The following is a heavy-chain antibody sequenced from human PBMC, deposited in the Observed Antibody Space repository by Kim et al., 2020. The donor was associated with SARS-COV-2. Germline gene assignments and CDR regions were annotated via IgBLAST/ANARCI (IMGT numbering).Heavy chain of an antibody. J-gene: IGHJ3*01. Sequence: YAMPWVRQPPGKGLEWVAVISYDGSIKYYADSLKGQFTVSRDSSHNTLYLQMRSLRPEDTALYYCAKSSDFFWFKKGLNAFDLWGRGTMV. V-gene: IGHV3-30*18. CDR1: YA. CDR3: AKSSDFFWFKKGLNAFDL. CDR2: ISYDGSIK. D-gene: IGHD2-21*02.